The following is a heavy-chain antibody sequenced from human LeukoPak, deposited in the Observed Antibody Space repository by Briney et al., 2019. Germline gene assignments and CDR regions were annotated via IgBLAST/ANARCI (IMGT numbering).Heavy chain of an antibody. J-gene: IGHJ4*02. CDR1: GFTFSSYA. Sequence: GGSLRLSCAASGFTFSSYAMSWVRQAPGKGLEWVSAISGSGGSTYYADSVKGRFTISRDNSKNTLYLQMNSLRAGDTAVYYCAKDHSVAVAGDFDYWGQGTLVTVSS. CDR3: AKDHSVAVAGDFDY. D-gene: IGHD6-19*01. V-gene: IGHV3-23*01. CDR2: ISGSGGST.